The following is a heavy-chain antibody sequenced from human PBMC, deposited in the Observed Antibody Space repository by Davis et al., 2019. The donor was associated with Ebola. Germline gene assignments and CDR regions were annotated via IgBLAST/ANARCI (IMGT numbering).Heavy chain of an antibody. J-gene: IGHJ5*02. CDR3: ARVGYDFWSGYSSSNWFDP. CDR1: GGSISSSNW. D-gene: IGHD3-3*01. CDR2: IYHSGST. Sequence: MPSETLSLTCAVSGGSISSSNWWSWVRQPPGKGLEWIGAIYHSGSTNYNPSLKSRVTISVDKSKNQFSLKLSSVTAADTAVYYCARVGYDFWSGYSSSNWFDPWGQGTLVTVSS. V-gene: IGHV4-4*02.